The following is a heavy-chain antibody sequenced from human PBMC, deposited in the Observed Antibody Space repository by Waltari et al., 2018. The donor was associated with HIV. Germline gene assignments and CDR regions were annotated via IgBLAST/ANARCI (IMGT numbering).Heavy chain of an antibody. CDR1: GYTFTGYY. CDR3: ARNLDGDYVLAY. Sequence: QVQLVQSGAEVKKPGASVKVSCKGSGYTFTGYYIHWVRQAPGQGLEWMGWINPNKGCTNYAQKFQDRVTMTRDTSISTAYMELSRLRSDDTAVYYCARNLDGDYVLAYWGQGILVTVSS. J-gene: IGHJ4*02. V-gene: IGHV1-2*02. D-gene: IGHD4-17*01. CDR2: INPNKGCT.